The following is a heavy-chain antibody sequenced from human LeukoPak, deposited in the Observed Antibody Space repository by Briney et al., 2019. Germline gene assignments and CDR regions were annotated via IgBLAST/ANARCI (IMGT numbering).Heavy chain of an antibody. CDR2: MNPNSGNT. Sequence: GASVKVSCKASGYTFINSDINWVRQATGQGLEWMGWMNPNSGNTVYAQKFQGRVTMTRNPSITTAYMELSSLRSEDTAVYYCARVRVTMVRGVITPGAFDIWGQGTMVTVSS. J-gene: IGHJ3*02. D-gene: IGHD3-10*01. CDR3: ARVRVTMVRGVITPGAFDI. V-gene: IGHV1-8*01. CDR1: GYTFINSD.